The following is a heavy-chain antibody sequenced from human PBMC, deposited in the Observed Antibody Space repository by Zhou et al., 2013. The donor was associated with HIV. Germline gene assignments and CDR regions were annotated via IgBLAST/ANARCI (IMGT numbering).Heavy chain of an antibody. D-gene: IGHD3-22*01. CDR3: ARAAGLDYYDSRGYFDY. CDR2: IYANGST. Sequence: QVQLQESGPGLVKPSQTLSLTCTVSGGSISSGSYHWSWIRQPAGKGLEWIGHIYANGSTDYNPSLQSRVTISVDTSKNQFSLKLNSVTAADTAVYFCARAAGLDYYDSRGYFDYWGQGTLVTVSS. CDR1: GGSISSGSYH. V-gene: IGHV4-61*09. J-gene: IGHJ4*02.